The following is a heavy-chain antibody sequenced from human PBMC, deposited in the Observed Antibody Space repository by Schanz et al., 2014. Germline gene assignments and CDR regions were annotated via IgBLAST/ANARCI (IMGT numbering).Heavy chain of an antibody. CDR3: TRGGYSYALSAFDI. D-gene: IGHD5-18*01. V-gene: IGHV1-69*02. J-gene: IGHJ3*02. Sequence: QVQLVQSGAEVKKPGSSMKVSCKASGGTFNSYTINWVRQAPGQGLEWMGRIIPILGIANYAQKFQGRVTITADRSTSTVYMELSSLRSEDTAVYYCTRGGYSYALSAFDIWGQGTMVTVSS. CDR1: GGTFNSYT. CDR2: IIPILGIA.